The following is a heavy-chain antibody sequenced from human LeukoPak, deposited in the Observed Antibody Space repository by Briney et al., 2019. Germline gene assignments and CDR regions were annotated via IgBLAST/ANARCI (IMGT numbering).Heavy chain of an antibody. V-gene: IGHV3-21*01. Sequence: GGSLRLSCAASGFTFSNYTMTWVRQAPGKGLEWVSSISRSSSYIFYADSVKGRFTISRDNAKNSLYLQMNSLRAEDTAVYYCASSLLYRVFDYWGQGTLVTVSS. J-gene: IGHJ4*02. D-gene: IGHD1-1*01. CDR1: GFTFSNYT. CDR3: ASSLLYRVFDY. CDR2: ISRSSSYI.